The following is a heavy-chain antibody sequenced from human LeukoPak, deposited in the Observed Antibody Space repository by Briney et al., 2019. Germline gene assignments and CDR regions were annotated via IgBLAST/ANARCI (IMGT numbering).Heavy chain of an antibody. CDR2: IKQDGSEK. V-gene: IGHV3-7*01. Sequence: GGSLRLSCVGSGFTFSDYWMSWVRQAPGKGLEWVANIKQDGSEKYYVDSVKGRFTISRDNAKNSLYLQMNSLRAEDTAVYYCAREGGPYYYDSSGYPYLDYWGQGTLVTVSS. J-gene: IGHJ4*02. CDR1: GFTFSDYW. D-gene: IGHD3-22*01. CDR3: AREGGPYYYDSSGYPYLDY.